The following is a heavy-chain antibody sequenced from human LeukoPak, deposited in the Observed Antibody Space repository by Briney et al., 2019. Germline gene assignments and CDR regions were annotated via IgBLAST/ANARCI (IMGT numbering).Heavy chain of an antibody. J-gene: IGHJ4*02. Sequence: ASVKVSCKASGYTFTSYYMHWVRQAPGQGLEWMGIINPSGGSTSYAQKFQGRVTMTRDTSTSTVYMELSSLRAEDTALYYCAKSPGIAAAVIDYWGQGTLVTVSS. CDR3: AKSPGIAAAVIDY. CDR1: GYTFTSYY. CDR2: INPSGGST. D-gene: IGHD6-13*01. V-gene: IGHV1-46*01.